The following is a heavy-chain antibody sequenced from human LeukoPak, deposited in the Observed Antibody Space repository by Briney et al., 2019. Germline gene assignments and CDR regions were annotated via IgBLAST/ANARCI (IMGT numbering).Heavy chain of an antibody. J-gene: IGHJ4*02. CDR1: GYTFTGYY. CDR2: INPNSGGT. D-gene: IGHD5-12*01. CDR3: ARENGGYSGYGNSFDY. Sequence: GASVKVSCKASGYTFTGYYMHWVRQAPGQGLEWMGRINPNSGGTNYAQKFQGRVTMTRDTSISTAYMELSRLRSDDTAVYYCARENGGYSGYGNSFDYWGQGTLVTVSS. V-gene: IGHV1-2*06.